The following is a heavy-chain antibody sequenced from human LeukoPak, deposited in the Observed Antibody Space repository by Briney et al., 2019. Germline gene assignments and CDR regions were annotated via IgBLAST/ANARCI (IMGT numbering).Heavy chain of an antibody. CDR2: ITGSGGNT. CDR1: GFIFSSYS. Sequence: GGSLRLSCAASGFIFSSYSVSWVRQAPGKGLEWVSVITGSGGNTYYADSVKGRFTISRDNSKNTLYLQMNSLRAEDTALYYCVKASSSSPQYNWFDAWGQGTLVTVSS. V-gene: IGHV3-23*01. J-gene: IGHJ5*02. D-gene: IGHD6-6*01. CDR3: VKASSSSPQYNWFDA.